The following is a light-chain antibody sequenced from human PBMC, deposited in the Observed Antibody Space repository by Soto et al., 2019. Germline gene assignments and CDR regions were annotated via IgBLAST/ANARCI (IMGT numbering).Light chain of an antibody. CDR3: QQYYSTPPT. J-gene: IGKJ4*01. CDR2: WAS. V-gene: IGKV4-1*01. CDR1: QSILSSSNNKNY. Sequence: DIVMTQSPDSLTVSLGERATINCKSSQSILSSSNNKNYLVWYQQKPGQPPKVLINWASTRESGVPDRFSGSGSGADVTLTLSSLQAEDVAVYYCQQYYSTPPTCGGGTTLEIK.